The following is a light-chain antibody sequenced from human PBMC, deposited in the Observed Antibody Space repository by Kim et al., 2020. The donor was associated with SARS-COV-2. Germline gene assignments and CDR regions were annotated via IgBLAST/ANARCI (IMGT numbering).Light chain of an antibody. CDR2: RNN. CDR1: SSNIGSKH. CDR3: AAWDDSLSGPRV. V-gene: IGLV1-47*01. Sequence: QRITISCSGSSSNIGSKHVYWFQQLPGTAPKLLIYRNNLRPSGVPDRFSGSKSGTSASLAISGLRSEDEADYYCAAWDDSLSGPRVFGGGTQLTVL. J-gene: IGLJ2*01.